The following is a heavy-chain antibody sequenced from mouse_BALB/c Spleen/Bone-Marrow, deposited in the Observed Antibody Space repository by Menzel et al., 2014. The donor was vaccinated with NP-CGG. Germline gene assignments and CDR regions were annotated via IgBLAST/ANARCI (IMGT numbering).Heavy chain of an antibody. Sequence: EVMLVESGGGLVKPGGSLKLSCAASGFTFSSYTMSWVRQTPEKRLEWVATISSGGSYTYYPDSVKGRFTISRDNAKNTLYLQMSSLKSEDTAMYYCTRDGKGNYDYAMDYWGQGTSGTVSS. J-gene: IGHJ4*01. CDR3: TRDGKGNYDYAMDY. CDR2: ISSGGSYT. V-gene: IGHV5-6-4*01. CDR1: GFTFSSYT. D-gene: IGHD2-1*01.